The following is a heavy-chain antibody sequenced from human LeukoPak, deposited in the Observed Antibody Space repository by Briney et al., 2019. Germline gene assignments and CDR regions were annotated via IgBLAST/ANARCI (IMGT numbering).Heavy chain of an antibody. CDR2: MNPNSGNT. J-gene: IGHJ4*02. V-gene: IGHV1-8*01. D-gene: IGHD2-2*01. CDR3: AREVYCSSTSCYYFDY. Sequence: ASVKVSCKASGYTFTSYDINWVRQATGQGLEWMGWMNPNSGNTGYAQKFQGRVTMTRNTSISTAYMELSRLRSDDTAVYYCAREVYCSSTSCYYFDYWGQGTLVTVSS. CDR1: GYTFTSYD.